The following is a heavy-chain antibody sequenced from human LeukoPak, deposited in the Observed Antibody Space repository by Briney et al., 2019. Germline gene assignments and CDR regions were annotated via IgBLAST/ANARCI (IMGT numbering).Heavy chain of an antibody. CDR1: GGSTSSSRSY. CDR3: VRHPNDFWGGYWNPGYYSYMDV. Sequence: PSETLSLTCIVSGGSTSSSRSYWGWIRQPPGKGLECIGSVSYSGNIYYNPSLKSRVTISVDTSKNQFSLKLSSVTAADTAVYYCVRHPNDFWGGYWNPGYYSYMDVWGKGTTVTVSS. CDR2: VSYSGNI. J-gene: IGHJ6*03. V-gene: IGHV4-39*01. D-gene: IGHD3-3*01.